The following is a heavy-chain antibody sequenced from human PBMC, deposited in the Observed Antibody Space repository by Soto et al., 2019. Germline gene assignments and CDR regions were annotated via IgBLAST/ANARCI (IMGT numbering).Heavy chain of an antibody. V-gene: IGHV4-31*03. D-gene: IGHD3-3*01. CDR3: ASLTIFGVVISRYGMDV. J-gene: IGHJ6*02. Sequence: SETLSLTCTVSGGSISSGGYYWSWIRQHPGTGLEWIGYIYYSGSTYYNPSLKSRVAISVDTSKNQFSLKLSSVTAADTAVYYCASLTIFGVVISRYGMDVWGQGTTVTVSS. CDR2: IYYSGST. CDR1: GGSISSGGYY.